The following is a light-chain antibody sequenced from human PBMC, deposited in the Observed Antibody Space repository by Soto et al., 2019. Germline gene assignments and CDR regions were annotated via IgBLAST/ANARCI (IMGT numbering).Light chain of an antibody. J-gene: IGKJ1*01. CDR2: GAS. CDR1: QSLSSG. CDR3: QQYNDRWT. Sequence: EIVLTQSPGTLSLSPGERATLSCRASQSLSSGQLVWYQQKPGQAPRLLIYGASTRATGVPARFSGTGSGTEFTLTISSLQSEDFAVYYCQQYNDRWTFGQGTTVEIK. V-gene: IGKV3-15*01.